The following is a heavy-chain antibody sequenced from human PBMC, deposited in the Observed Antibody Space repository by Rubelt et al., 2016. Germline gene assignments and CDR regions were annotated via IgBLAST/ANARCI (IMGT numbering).Heavy chain of an antibody. D-gene: IGHD6-6*01. CDR2: IYYSGST. V-gene: IGHV4-39*07. J-gene: IGHJ6*02. CDR3: AREGSSSSWYYYYGMDV. Sequence: QLQLQESGPGQVKPSETLSLTCTVSGGSISSSSYYWGWIRQPPGKGLEWIGSIYYSGSTYYNPSLKSRVTISVDTSKNQFSLKLSSVTAADTAVYYCAREGSSSSWYYYYGMDVWGQGTTVTVSS. CDR1: GGSISSSSYY.